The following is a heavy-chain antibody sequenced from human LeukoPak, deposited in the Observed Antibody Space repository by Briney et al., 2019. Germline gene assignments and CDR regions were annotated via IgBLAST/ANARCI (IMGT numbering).Heavy chain of an antibody. CDR1: GYTFTSYY. J-gene: IGHJ4*02. V-gene: IGHV1-46*01. D-gene: IGHD3-22*01. Sequence: EASVKVSCKASGYTFTSYYMHWVRQAPGQGLEWMGIINPSGGSTSYAQKFQGRVTMTTDTSTSTAYMELRSLRSDDTAVYYCARVGTRYYDSSGYYYGYWGQGTLVTVSS. CDR3: ARVGTRYYDSSGYYYGY. CDR2: INPSGGST.